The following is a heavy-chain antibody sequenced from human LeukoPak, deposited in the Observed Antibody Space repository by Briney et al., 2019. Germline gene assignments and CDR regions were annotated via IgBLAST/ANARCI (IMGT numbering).Heavy chain of an antibody. CDR2: IYYSGTT. CDR1: GGSIGSGGYY. Sequence: SETLSLTCSVSGGSIGSGGYYWSWIRQHSGKGLEWIGYIYYSGTTYYNPSLKSRATISVGTSKNQFSLALSSVTAADTAVYYCARVGSYSSGWYVGFWGQGTLVTVSS. J-gene: IGHJ4*02. D-gene: IGHD6-19*01. V-gene: IGHV4-31*03. CDR3: ARVGSYSSGWYVGF.